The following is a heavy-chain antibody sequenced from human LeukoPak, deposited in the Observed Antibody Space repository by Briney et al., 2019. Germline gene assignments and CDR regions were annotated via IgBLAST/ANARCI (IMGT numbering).Heavy chain of an antibody. Sequence: ASVKVSCKASGYTFTSYDINWVRQATGQGLEWMGWMNPNSGNTGYAQKFQGRVTMTRNTSISTAYMELSSLRSEDTAVYYCAKGKAPGAVDWFDPWGQGTLVTVSS. J-gene: IGHJ5*02. D-gene: IGHD2-8*02. V-gene: IGHV1-8*01. CDR3: AKGKAPGAVDWFDP. CDR1: GYTFTSYD. CDR2: MNPNSGNT.